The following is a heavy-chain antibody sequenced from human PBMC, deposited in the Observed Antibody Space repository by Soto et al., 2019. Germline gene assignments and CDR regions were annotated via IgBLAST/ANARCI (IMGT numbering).Heavy chain of an antibody. V-gene: IGHV4-34*01. CDR3: ARVGYDFWSGYYPPYFDY. J-gene: IGHJ4*02. CDR1: GGSFSGYY. CDR2: INHSGST. D-gene: IGHD3-3*01. Sequence: LTCAVYGGSFSGYYWTWIRQPPGKGLEWIGEINHSGSTNYNPSLKSRVTISVDTSKNQFSLKLSSVTAADTAVYYCARVGYDFWSGYYPPYFDYWGQGTLVTVSS.